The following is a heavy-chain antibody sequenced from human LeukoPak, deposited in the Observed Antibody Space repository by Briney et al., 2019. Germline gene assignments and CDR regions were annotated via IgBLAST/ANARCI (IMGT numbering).Heavy chain of an antibody. V-gene: IGHV1-2*02. CDR2: INPNSGGT. Sequence: ASVRVSCKASGYTFTGYYMHWVRQAPGQGLEWMGWINPNSGGTNYAQKFQGRVTITRDTAISTAYMELTRLRSDDTAVYYCARGVQFSGTYYGGGWFDPWGQGTLVTVSS. CDR3: ARGVQFSGTYYGGGWFDP. J-gene: IGHJ5*02. CDR1: GYTFTGYY. D-gene: IGHD1-26*01.